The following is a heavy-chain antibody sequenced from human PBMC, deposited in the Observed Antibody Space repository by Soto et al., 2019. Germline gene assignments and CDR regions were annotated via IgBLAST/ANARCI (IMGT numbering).Heavy chain of an antibody. J-gene: IGHJ6*03. Sequence: QVQLVQSGAEVKKPGTSVKVSCKASGGTFSSYTISWVRQAPGQGLEWMGRIIPILGIANYAQKFQGRVTITADNSTSTAYMELSSLRSEDTAVYYCARAPRFYYYMDVWGKGTTVTVSS. CDR1: GGTFSSYT. CDR3: ARAPRFYYYMDV. CDR2: IIPILGIA. V-gene: IGHV1-69*02.